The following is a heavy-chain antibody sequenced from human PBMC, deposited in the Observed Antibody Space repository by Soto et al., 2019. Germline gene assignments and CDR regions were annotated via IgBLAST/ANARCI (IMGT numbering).Heavy chain of an antibody. V-gene: IGHV3-23*01. CDR1: GFTFSSYA. CDR2: VSAGGDMT. CDR3: ARGDRGGSGSPASYYYSGLDV. D-gene: IGHD3-10*01. Sequence: DVQLLESGGDLVQPGGSLRLSCAASGFTFSSYAMSWVRQAPGKGLEWVSSVSAGGDMTYYSDSVKGRFTISRDNSNNALFLQMNSLGAEDTALYYCARGDRGGSGSPASYYYSGLDVWGQGTKVTVSS. J-gene: IGHJ6*02.